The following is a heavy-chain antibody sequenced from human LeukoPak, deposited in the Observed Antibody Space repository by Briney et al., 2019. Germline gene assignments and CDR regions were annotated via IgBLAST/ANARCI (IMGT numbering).Heavy chain of an antibody. V-gene: IGHV1-2*06. CDR2: INPNSGGT. Sequence: GASVKVSCKASGYTFTGYYMHWVRQAPGQGLEWMGRINPNSGGTNYAQKFQGRVTMTRDTSISTAYMELSRLRSDDTAVYYCARARAYYDSSGYYYDFDYWGQGTLVTVSS. CDR1: GYTFTGYY. D-gene: IGHD3-22*01. J-gene: IGHJ4*02. CDR3: ARARAYYDSSGYYYDFDY.